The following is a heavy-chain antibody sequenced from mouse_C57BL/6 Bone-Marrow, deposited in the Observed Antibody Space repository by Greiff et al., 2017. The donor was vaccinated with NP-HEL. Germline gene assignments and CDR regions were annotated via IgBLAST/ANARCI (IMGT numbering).Heavy chain of an antibody. CDR3: ARSNYYGSSYVFYYCAMDY. CDR1: GYTFTDYY. CDR2: INPNNGGT. D-gene: IGHD1-1*01. V-gene: IGHV1-26*01. Sequence: EVQLQQSGPELVKPGASVKISCKASGYTFTDYYMNWVKQSHGKSLEWIGDINPNNGGTSYNQKFKGKATLTVDKSSSTAYMELRSLTSEDSAVYYCARSNYYGSSYVFYYCAMDYWGQGTSVTVSS. J-gene: IGHJ4*01.